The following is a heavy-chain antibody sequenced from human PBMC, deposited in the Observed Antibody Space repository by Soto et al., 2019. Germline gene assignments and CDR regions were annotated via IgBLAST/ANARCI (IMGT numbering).Heavy chain of an antibody. CDR3: AREADAYYYDSSGSHRDY. V-gene: IGHV4-34*01. CDR1: GGSFSGYY. Sequence: SETLSLTCAVYGGSFSGYYWSWIRQPPGKGLEWIGEINQSGSTNYNPSLKSRVTISVDTSKNQFSLKLSSVTAADTAVYYCAREADAYYYDSSGSHRDYWGQGTLVTVSS. D-gene: IGHD3-22*01. CDR2: INQSGST. J-gene: IGHJ4*02.